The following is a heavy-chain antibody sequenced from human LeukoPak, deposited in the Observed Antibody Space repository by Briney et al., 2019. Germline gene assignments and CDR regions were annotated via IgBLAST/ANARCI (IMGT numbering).Heavy chain of an antibody. Sequence: QSGGSLRLSCAASGFTFSSYAMSWVRQAPKKGLEWVSVISASGGSTYYADSVKGRFTISRDNSKNTLYLQMNSLRAEDTAVYYCAKPPVDTAMVTWAWFDPWGQGTLVTVSS. CDR3: AKPPVDTAMVTWAWFDP. CDR1: GFTFSSYA. J-gene: IGHJ5*02. V-gene: IGHV3-23*01. D-gene: IGHD5-18*01. CDR2: ISASGGST.